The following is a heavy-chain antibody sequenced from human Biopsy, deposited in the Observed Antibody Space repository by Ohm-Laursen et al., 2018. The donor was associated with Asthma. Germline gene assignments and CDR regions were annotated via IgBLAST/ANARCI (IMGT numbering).Heavy chain of an antibody. J-gene: IGHJ1*01. CDR1: GLSAFTFNNFA. CDR2: ISYDGNTR. CDR3: AKGHGDYVFPYFQH. V-gene: IGHV3-30*18. Sequence: SLRLSCAASGLSAFTFNNFAMHWVRQAPGKGLEWVAAISYDGNTRYYTDSVEGRFTISRDNSKNTLYLQMNSLRAEDTAVYYCAKGHGDYVFPYFQHWGQGTTVTVSS. D-gene: IGHD4-17*01.